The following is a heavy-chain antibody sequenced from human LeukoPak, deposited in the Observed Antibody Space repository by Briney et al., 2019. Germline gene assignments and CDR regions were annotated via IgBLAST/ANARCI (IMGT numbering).Heavy chain of an antibody. CDR3: ARATYYYDSSGYPHDAFDI. CDR1: GYTFTIYD. V-gene: IGHV1-8*03. J-gene: IGHJ3*02. D-gene: IGHD3-22*01. Sequence: ASVKVSCKASGYTFTIYDINWVRQATGQGLEWMGWMNPNSGSTGYAQKFQGRVTITRNTSISTAYMELSSLRSEDTAVYYCARATYYYDSSGYPHDAFDIWGQGTMVTVSS. CDR2: MNPNSGST.